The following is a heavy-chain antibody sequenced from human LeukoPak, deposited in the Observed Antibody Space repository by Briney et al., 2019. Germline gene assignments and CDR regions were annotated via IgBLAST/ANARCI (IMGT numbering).Heavy chain of an antibody. Sequence: GGSVKVSCKVSGYTFSDYYMYWLRQAPGEGLEWMGRINPKSGDTNYAQNFQGRVTMTRDTSMNTAYMELSRLRSDDTAVYFCARGYCSGGSCYLVENWFDFWGQGTLVTVS. CDR2: INPKSGDT. CDR1: GYTFSDYY. V-gene: IGHV1-2*06. J-gene: IGHJ5*01. CDR3: ARGYCSGGSCYLVENWFDF. D-gene: IGHD2-15*01.